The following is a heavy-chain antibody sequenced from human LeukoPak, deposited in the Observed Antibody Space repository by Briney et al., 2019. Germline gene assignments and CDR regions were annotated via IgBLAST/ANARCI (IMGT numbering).Heavy chain of an antibody. J-gene: IGHJ6*02. CDR2: IYHSGST. CDR3: AREGYYGSGSYVDV. V-gene: IGHV4-39*07. D-gene: IGHD3-10*01. Sequence: SETLSLTCTVSGGSISSSSYYWGWIRQPPGKGLEWIGEIYHSGSTNYNPSLKSRVTISVDKSKNQFSLKLSSVTAADTAVYYCAREGYYGSGSYVDVWGQGTTVTVSS. CDR1: GGSISSSSYY.